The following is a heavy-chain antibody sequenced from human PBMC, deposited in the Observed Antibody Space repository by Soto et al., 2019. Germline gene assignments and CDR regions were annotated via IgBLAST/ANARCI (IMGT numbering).Heavy chain of an antibody. CDR1: GFPFSSYG. J-gene: IGHJ4*02. Sequence: QVQLVESGGGVVQPGRSLRLSCAASGFPFSSYGMHWVRQAPGKVLEWVAVISYDGSNKYYADSVKGRFTISRDNSKNTLYLQMDSLRGEDTAGDYGAKRWSSGNSQFSADHWGQGTPVTVSS. CDR2: ISYDGSNK. CDR3: AKRWSSGNSQFSADH. V-gene: IGHV3-30*18. D-gene: IGHD6-25*01.